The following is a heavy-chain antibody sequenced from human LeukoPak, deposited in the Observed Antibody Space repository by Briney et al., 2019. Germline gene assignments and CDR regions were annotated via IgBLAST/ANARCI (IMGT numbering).Heavy chain of an antibody. D-gene: IGHD3-22*01. CDR3: ARHIVVVTIFDY. J-gene: IGHJ4*02. CDR1: GYTFTGYY. Sequence: SVKVSCKASGYTFTGYYMHWVRQAPGQGLEWMGWINANSGGTNYAQKFQGRVTMTRDTSKNQFSLKLSSVTAADTAVYYCARHIVVVTIFDYWGQGTLVTVSS. V-gene: IGHV1-2*02. CDR2: INANSGGT.